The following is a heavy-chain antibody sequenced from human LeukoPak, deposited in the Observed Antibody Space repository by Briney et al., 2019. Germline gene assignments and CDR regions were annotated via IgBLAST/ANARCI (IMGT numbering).Heavy chain of an antibody. CDR3: AKTLSSGWPGKYYFDY. CDR1: GFTFSTYA. CDR2: ISGNGDNT. D-gene: IGHD6-19*01. Sequence: TGGSLRLSCAASGFTFSTYAISWVRQAPGKGLEWVSGISGNGDNTYYADSVKGRFTIYRDNSKSRLSLQMNSLRAEDTAVYYCAKTLSSGWPGKYYFDYWGQGTLVSVSS. V-gene: IGHV3-23*01. J-gene: IGHJ4*02.